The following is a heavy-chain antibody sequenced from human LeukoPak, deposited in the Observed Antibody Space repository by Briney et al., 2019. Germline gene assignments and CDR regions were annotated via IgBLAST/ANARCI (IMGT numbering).Heavy chain of an antibody. V-gene: IGHV4-4*07. CDR3: ARASTDYDILTGYSGDYYYYYYMDV. CDR1: GGSISSYY. D-gene: IGHD3-9*01. CDR2: IYTSGST. Sequence: SETLSLTCTVSGGSISSYYWSWIRQPAGKGLEWIWRIYTSGSTNYNPSLNSRVTISVDTSKNQFSLKLSSVTAADTAVYYCARASTDYDILTGYSGDYYYYYYMDVWGKGTTVTVSS. J-gene: IGHJ6*03.